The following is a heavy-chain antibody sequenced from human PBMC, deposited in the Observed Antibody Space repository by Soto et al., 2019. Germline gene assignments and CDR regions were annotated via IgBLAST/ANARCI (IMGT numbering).Heavy chain of an antibody. D-gene: IGHD2-2*01. J-gene: IGHJ6*02. CDR3: ARVGSDIVVVPAADYYYYGMDV. CDR2: IYYSGST. V-gene: IGHV4-59*01. Sequence: SETLSLTCTVSGGSISSYYWSWIRQPPGKGLEWIGYIYYSGSTNYNPSLKSRVTISVDTSKNQFSLNLSSLTAADTAVYYCARVGSDIVVVPAADYYYYGMDVWGQGTTVTVSS. CDR1: GGSISSYY.